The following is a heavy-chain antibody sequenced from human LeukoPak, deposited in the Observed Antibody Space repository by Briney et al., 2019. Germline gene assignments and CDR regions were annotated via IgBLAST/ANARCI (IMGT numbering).Heavy chain of an antibody. J-gene: IGHJ4*02. CDR2: ISANGRST. Sequence: GGSLRLSCAASGFTVSSYSMHWVRQAPGKGLDFVSAISANGRSTYYASSVKGRFTISRDNSKNTLYLQMGSLRGEDLAVYYCARVGLGSGFDYWGQGTLVTVSS. V-gene: IGHV3-64*01. CDR3: ARVGLGSGFDY. D-gene: IGHD1-26*01. CDR1: GFTVSSYS.